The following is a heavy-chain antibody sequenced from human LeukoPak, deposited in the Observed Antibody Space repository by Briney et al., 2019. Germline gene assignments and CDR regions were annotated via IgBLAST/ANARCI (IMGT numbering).Heavy chain of an antibody. D-gene: IGHD6-13*01. CDR2: ISAYNGNT. V-gene: IGHV1-18*01. CDR3: ARDQSARLLQTSSTYFKHVFAI. J-gene: IGHJ3*02. Sequence: ASVKVSCKTSGYTFTNYGISWVRQAPGLGLEWMGWISAYNGNTNYAQKVQGRVTMTTGTSTSTAYMELRSLRFDDTAVYYCARDQSARLLQTSSTYFKHVFAIWGQGSMVTVSS. CDR1: GYTFTNYG.